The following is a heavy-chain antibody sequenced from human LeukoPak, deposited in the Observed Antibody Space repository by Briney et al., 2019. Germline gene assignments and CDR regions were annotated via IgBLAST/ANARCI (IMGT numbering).Heavy chain of an antibody. CDR2: ISSDGSTT. V-gene: IGHV3-23*01. CDR1: GFIFRSYG. D-gene: IGHD1-1*01. Sequence: GGSLRLSCAASGFIFRSYGMSWVRQAPGKGLEWVSGISSDGSTTAYADSVKGRFTISRDNSKNTLYLQMNSLRAEDTAVYYCAKDPNWNAGLNWFDPWGQGTLVTVSS. J-gene: IGHJ5*02. CDR3: AKDPNWNAGLNWFDP.